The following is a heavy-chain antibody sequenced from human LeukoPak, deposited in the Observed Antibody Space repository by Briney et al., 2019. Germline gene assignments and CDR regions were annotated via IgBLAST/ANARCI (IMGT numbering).Heavy chain of an antibody. CDR1: GFTFSGYG. CDR3: ARWNGDIRGFDN. CDR2: IWYDGSNK. V-gene: IGHV3-33*01. D-gene: IGHD4-17*01. J-gene: IGHJ4*02. Sequence: QPGGSLRLSCAASGFTFSGYGMHRVRQAPGKGLEWVAVIWYDGSNKYYVDSVKGRFTISRDNSKNTLYLQMNSLRAEDTAVYYCARWNGDIRGFDNWGQGTLVTVSS.